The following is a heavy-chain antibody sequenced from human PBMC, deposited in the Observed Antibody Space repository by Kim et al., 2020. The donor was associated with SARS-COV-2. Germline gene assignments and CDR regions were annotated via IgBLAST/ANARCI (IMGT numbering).Heavy chain of an antibody. V-gene: IGHV4-34*01. CDR1: GGSFSGYY. J-gene: IGHJ6*03. Sequence: SETLSLTCAVYGGSFSGYYWSWIRQPPGKGLEWIGEINHSGRTNYNPSLKSRVTISVDTSKNQFSLKLSSVTAADTAVYYCARGCLIAVAGTLLPNYYSYMGVWGQGPTVTVSS. CDR2: INHSGRT. D-gene: IGHD6-19*01. CDR3: ARGCLIAVAGTLLPNYYSYMGV.